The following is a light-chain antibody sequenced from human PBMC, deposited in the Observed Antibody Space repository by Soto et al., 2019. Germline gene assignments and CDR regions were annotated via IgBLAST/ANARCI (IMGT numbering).Light chain of an antibody. CDR2: LGS. J-gene: IGKJ2*01. V-gene: IGKV2-28*01. CDR1: QSLLHSNGYNY. CDR3: MQALQAPVT. Sequence: DIVMTQSPLSLPVTPGEPASISCRSSQSLLHSNGYNYLDWYLQKPGQSPQLLIYLGSNRDSGVLDRFSGSGSGTDFTLKISRVEAEDVGVYYCMQALQAPVTFGQGTKLEIK.